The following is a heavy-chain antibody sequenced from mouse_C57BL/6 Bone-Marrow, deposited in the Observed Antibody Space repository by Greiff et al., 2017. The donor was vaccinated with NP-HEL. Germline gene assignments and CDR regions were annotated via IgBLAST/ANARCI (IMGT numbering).Heavy chain of an antibody. CDR1: GYTFTSYW. Sequence: QVQLKQPGAELVKPGASVKMSCKASGYTFTSYWITWVKQRPGQGLEWIGDIYPGSGSTNYNEKFKSKATLTVDTSSSTAYMQLSSLTSEDSAVYYCARENYSKGYAMDYWGQGTSVTVSS. J-gene: IGHJ4*01. CDR3: ARENYSKGYAMDY. CDR2: IYPGSGST. V-gene: IGHV1-55*01. D-gene: IGHD2-5*01.